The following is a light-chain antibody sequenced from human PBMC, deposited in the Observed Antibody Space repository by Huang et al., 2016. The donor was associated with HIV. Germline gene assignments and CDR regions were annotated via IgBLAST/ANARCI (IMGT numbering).Light chain of an antibody. V-gene: IGKV3-11*01. J-gene: IGKJ4*01. CDR3: QESDTWPRLT. Sequence: IVLTQTPASLSLSAGERATLSCRASQSVSHYLAWYQHKPGQHPRLLSYGASRRATDIPARFNGSGSGTDFTLTISGLEAEDSALYYCQESDTWPRLTLGGGTKVEIK. CDR1: QSVSHY. CDR2: GAS.